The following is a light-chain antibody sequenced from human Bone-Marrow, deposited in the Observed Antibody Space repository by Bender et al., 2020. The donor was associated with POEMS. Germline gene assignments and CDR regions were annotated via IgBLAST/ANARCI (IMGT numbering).Light chain of an antibody. J-gene: IGLJ3*02. CDR3: AAWDDSLSGWA. CDR1: CSNIGGYP. CDR2: TNN. V-gene: IGLV1-47*02. Sequence: QSVLTQPPSVSGTPGQRVTISCSGSCSNIGGYPVNWYQQLPGTAPRLLIYTNNERPSGVPDRFSGSKSGTSASVVISGSRSEDEAMYYCAAWDDSLSGWAFGGGTKLTVL.